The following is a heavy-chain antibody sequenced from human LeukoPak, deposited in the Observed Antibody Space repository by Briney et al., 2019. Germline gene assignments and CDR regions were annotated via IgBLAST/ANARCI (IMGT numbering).Heavy chain of an antibody. V-gene: IGHV1-69*13. CDR3: ASSVDTAMEWYYFDY. J-gene: IGHJ4*02. Sequence: ASVKVSCKASGGTFSSYAISWVRQAPGQGLEWMGGIIPIFGTANYVQKFQGRVTITADESTSTAYMELSSLRSEDTAVYYCASSVDTAMEWYYFDYWGQGTLVTVSS. D-gene: IGHD5-18*01. CDR2: IIPIFGTA. CDR1: GGTFSSYA.